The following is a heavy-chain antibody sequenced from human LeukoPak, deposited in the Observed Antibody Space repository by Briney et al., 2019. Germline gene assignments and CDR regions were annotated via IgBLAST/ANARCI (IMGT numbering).Heavy chain of an antibody. CDR3: ARDGKPYSSSLYNWFDP. V-gene: IGHV4-38-2*02. CDR1: GYSISSGYY. Sequence: SETLSLTCTVSGYSISSGYYWGWIRQPPGKGLEWIGSIYHSGSTYYNPSLKSRVTISVDTSKNQFSLKLSSVTAADTAVYYCARDGKPYSSSLYNWFDPWGQGTLVTVSS. J-gene: IGHJ5*02. CDR2: IYHSGST. D-gene: IGHD6-13*01.